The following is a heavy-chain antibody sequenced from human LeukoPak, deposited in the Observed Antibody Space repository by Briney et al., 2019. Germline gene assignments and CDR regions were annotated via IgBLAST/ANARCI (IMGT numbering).Heavy chain of an antibody. CDR2: IYSGGTT. CDR1: GFTVSVNY. Sequence: GGSLRLSCAVSGFTVSVNYMGWVRQAPGKGLEWVSIIYSGGTTNYADSVQGRFIISRDNSRNTLYLQMNSLRAEDTAVYYCATLGNYGFWGFDYWGQGTLVTVSS. D-gene: IGHD3-10*01. CDR3: ATLGNYGFWGFDY. V-gene: IGHV3-53*01. J-gene: IGHJ4*02.